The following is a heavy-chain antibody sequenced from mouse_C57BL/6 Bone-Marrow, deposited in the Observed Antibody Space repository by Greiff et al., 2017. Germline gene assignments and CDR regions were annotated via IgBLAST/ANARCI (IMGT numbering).Heavy chain of an antibody. J-gene: IGHJ3*01. D-gene: IGHD1-1*01. CDR1: GYAFSSYW. V-gene: IGHV1-80*01. CDR2: IYPGDGDT. Sequence: VQRVESGAELVKPGASVKISCKASGYAFSSYWMNWVKQRPGKGLEWIGQIYPGDGDTNYNGKFKGKATLTADKSSSTAYMQLSSLTSEDSAVYFCAREGNYYYGSSLFAYWGQGTLVTVSA. CDR3: AREGNYYYGSSLFAY.